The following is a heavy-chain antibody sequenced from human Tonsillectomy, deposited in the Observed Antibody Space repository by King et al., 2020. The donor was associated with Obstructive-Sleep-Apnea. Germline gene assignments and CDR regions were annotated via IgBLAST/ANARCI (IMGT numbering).Heavy chain of an antibody. CDR3: ARDSSAWYANWFDP. CDR1: GYSISSGYY. D-gene: IGHD6-19*01. V-gene: IGHV4-38-2*02. Sequence: QLQESGPGLVKPSETLSLTCTVSGYSISSGYYWGWIRQSPGKGLEWIGRMYHSGSTYYNPSLKSRVSISVDTSKNQFSLKLSSVTAADTAVYYCARDSSAWYANWFDPWGQGTLVTVSP. J-gene: IGHJ5*02. CDR2: MYHSGST.